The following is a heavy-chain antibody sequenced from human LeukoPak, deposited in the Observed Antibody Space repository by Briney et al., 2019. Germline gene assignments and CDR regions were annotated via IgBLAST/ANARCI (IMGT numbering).Heavy chain of an antibody. J-gene: IGHJ6*03. D-gene: IGHD1-26*01. CDR2: ISYDGSSK. CDR3: ARLPSGSYLYYYYYYMDV. CDR1: GFTFSTYA. V-gene: IGHV3-30*04. Sequence: PGGSLRLSCAASGFTFSTYAMHWVRQAPGKGLEWVAVISYDGSSKYYADSVKGRFTISRDNSKNTLYLQMSSLRAEDTAVYYCARLPSGSYLYYYYYYMDVWGKGTTVTISS.